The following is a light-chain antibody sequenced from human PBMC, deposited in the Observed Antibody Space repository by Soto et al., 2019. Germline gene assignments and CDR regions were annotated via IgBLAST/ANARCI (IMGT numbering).Light chain of an antibody. Sequence: EIVMPQSPANLSVSPGERATLSCRASQSVSSNLAWYQQKPGQAPRLLIYGASTRATGIPARFSGSGSGTEFTLTISSLQSEDFAVYSCQHDNHWPWTLGQGTMV. V-gene: IGKV3-15*01. J-gene: IGKJ1*01. CDR3: QHDNHWPWT. CDR1: QSVSSN. CDR2: GAS.